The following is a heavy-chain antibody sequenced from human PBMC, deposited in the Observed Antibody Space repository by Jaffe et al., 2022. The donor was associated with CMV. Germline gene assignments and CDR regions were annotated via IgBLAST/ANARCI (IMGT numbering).Heavy chain of an antibody. CDR3: ARLPSQYSSSWPFDY. D-gene: IGHD6-13*01. Sequence: EVQLVQSGAEVKKPGESLKISCKGSGYSFTSYWIGWVRQMPGKGLEWMGIIYPGDSDTRYSPSFQGQVTISADKSISTAYLQWSSLKASDTAMYYCARLPSQYSSSWPFDYWGQGTLVTVSS. CDR1: GYSFTSYW. J-gene: IGHJ4*02. V-gene: IGHV5-51*01. CDR2: IYPGDSDT.